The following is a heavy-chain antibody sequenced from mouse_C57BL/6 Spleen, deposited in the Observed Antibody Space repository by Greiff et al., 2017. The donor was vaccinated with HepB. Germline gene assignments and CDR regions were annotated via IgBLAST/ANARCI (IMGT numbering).Heavy chain of an antibody. CDR2: ISDGGSYT. V-gene: IGHV5-4*01. J-gene: IGHJ3*01. Sequence: EVHLVESGGGLVKPGGSLKLSCAASGFTFSSYAMSWVRQTPEKRLEWVATISDGGSYTYYPDNVKGRFTISRDNAKNNLYLQMSHLKSEDTAMYYCARGWRFAYWGQGTLVTVSA. CDR1: GFTFSSYA. CDR3: ARGWRFAY.